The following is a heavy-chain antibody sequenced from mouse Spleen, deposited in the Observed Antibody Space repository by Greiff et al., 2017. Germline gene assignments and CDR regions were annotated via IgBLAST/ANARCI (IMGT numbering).Heavy chain of an antibody. CDR3: ARAGGITFYYAMDY. V-gene: IGHV1-69*01. CDR2: IDPSDSYT. J-gene: IGHJ4*01. CDR1: GYTFTSYW. D-gene: IGHD2-4*01. Sequence: QVQLQQPGAELVMPGASVKLSCKASGYTFTSYWMHWVKQRPGQGLEWIGEIDPSDSYTNYNQKFKGKATLTVDKSSSTAYMQLSSLTSEDSAVYYCARAGGITFYYAMDYWGQGTSVTVSS.